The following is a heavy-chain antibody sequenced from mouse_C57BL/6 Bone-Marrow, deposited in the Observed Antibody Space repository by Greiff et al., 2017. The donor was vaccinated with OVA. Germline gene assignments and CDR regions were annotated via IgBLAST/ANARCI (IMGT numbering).Heavy chain of an antibody. J-gene: IGHJ3*01. V-gene: IGHV1-66*01. CDR1: GYSFTSYY. CDR2: IYPGSGNT. D-gene: IGHD4-1*01. Sequence: VKLQESGPELVKPGASVKISCKASGYSFTSYYIHWVKQRPGQGLEWIGWIYPGSGNTKYNEKFKGKATLTADTSSSTAYMQLSSLTSEDSAVYYCARGSCWAWFAYWGQGTLVTVSA. CDR3: ARGSCWAWFAY.